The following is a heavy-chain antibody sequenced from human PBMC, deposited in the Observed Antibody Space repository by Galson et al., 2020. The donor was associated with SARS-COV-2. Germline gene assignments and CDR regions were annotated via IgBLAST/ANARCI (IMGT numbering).Heavy chain of an antibody. CDR3: ARAGGPPYYYYYMDV. CDR2: ISSSCSTI. V-gene: IGHV3-11*01. Sequence: GGSLRLSCAASGFTFSDYYMSWIRQAPGKGLEWVSYISSSCSTIYYADSVKGRFTISRDNAKNSLYLQMNSLRAEDTAVYYCARAGGPPYYYYYMDVWGKGTTVTVSS. J-gene: IGHJ6*03. D-gene: IGHD3-10*01. CDR1: GFTFSDYY.